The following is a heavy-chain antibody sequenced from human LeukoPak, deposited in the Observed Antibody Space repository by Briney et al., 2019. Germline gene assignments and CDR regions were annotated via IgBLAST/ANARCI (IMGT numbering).Heavy chain of an antibody. Sequence: WETLSLTCTVSGGSISSYYWSWIRQPPGKGLEWIGYIYYSGSTNYNPSLKSRVTISVDTSKNQFSLKLSSVTAADTAVYYCARGLVVVPAAMHDAFDIWGQGTMVTVSS. CDR2: IYYSGST. CDR1: GGSISSYY. J-gene: IGHJ3*02. CDR3: ARGLVVVPAAMHDAFDI. D-gene: IGHD2-2*01. V-gene: IGHV4-59*01.